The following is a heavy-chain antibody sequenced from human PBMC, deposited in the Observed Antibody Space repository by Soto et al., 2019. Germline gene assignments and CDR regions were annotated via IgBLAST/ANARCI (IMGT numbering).Heavy chain of an antibody. V-gene: IGHV1-69*02. CDR2: IIPILGIA. J-gene: IGHJ5*02. CDR1: GGTFSSYT. Sequence: ASVKVSCKASGGTFSSYTISWVRQAPGQGLEWMGRIIPILGIANYAQKFQGRVTITADTSTSTAYMELRSLRSDDTAVYYCAIYYYDSSGYSSWFDPWGQGTLVTVSS. CDR3: AIYYYDSSGYSSWFDP. D-gene: IGHD3-22*01.